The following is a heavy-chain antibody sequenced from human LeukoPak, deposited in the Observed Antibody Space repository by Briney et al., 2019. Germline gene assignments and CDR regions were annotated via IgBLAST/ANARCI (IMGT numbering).Heavy chain of an antibody. D-gene: IGHD3-22*01. CDR3: AREYYDTSGRKYPFDI. Sequence: GASVKVSCKASGYTFTDYYMSWVRQAPGQGLELMGWIDPHSGGTKYAQKSQGRVTMTRDTSISTAYVELSRLRSDDTAVYYCAREYYDTSGRKYPFDIWGQGTMVTVSS. CDR2: IDPHSGGT. J-gene: IGHJ3*02. V-gene: IGHV1-2*02. CDR1: GYTFTDYY.